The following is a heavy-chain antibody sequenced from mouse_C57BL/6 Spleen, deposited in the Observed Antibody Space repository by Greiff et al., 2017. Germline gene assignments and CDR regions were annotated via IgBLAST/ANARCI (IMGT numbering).Heavy chain of an antibody. CDR2: ISYDGSN. J-gene: IGHJ2*01. Sequence: ESGPGLVKPSQSLSLTCSVTGYSITSGYYWNWIRQFPGNKLEWMGYISYDGSNNYNPSLKNRISITRDTSKNKFFLKLNSVTTEDTATYYCARDPDSSGYAYFDYWGQGTTLTVSS. CDR1: GYSITSGYY. V-gene: IGHV3-6*01. CDR3: ARDPDSSGYAYFDY. D-gene: IGHD3-2*02.